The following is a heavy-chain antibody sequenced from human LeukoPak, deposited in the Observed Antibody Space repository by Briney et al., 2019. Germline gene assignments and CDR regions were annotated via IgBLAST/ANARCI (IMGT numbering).Heavy chain of an antibody. V-gene: IGHV1-2*02. J-gene: IGHJ3*02. CDR1: GYTFTAYY. Sequence: GASVKVSCKASGYTFTAYYIHWVRHAPGQGIEWMGCINPNSGGTNYALKFRGRVTMTTDTSISTASMELSRLISDDTAVYYCARTQDHGGNVENFNIWGQGTMVTVSS. CDR3: ARTQDHGGNVENFNI. CDR2: INPNSGGT. D-gene: IGHD4-23*01.